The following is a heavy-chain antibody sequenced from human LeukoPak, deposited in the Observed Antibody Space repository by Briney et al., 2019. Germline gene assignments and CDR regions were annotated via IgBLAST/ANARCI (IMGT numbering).Heavy chain of an antibody. D-gene: IGHD1-26*01. CDR1: GFTFSDYI. V-gene: IGHV3-30*03. J-gene: IGHJ4*02. CDR3: ARGHPHGWELYLDY. CDR2: ISYDGNNE. Sequence: GGSLRLSCAASGFTFSDYIINWVRQAPGKGLEWVALISYDGNNEWYADSVKGRFTVSRDNSKNTLYLQMNSLRVEDTAVYYCARGHPHGWELYLDYWGQGTLVTVSS.